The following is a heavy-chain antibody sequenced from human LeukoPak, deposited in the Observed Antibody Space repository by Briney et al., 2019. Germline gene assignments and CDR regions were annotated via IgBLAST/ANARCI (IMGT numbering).Heavy chain of an antibody. CDR1: DYSISSGYY. CDR2: IYHSGNT. CDR3: ARHDYDSGSPYYTY. D-gene: IGHD3-10*01. V-gene: IGHV4-38-2*01. Sequence: SETLSLTCAVSDYSISSGYYWGWIRQPPGKGLEWIGSIYHSGNTYYNPSLKSRVTISVDTSKNQFSLKLSSVTAADTAVYYCARHDYDSGSPYYTYWGQGTLVTVSS. J-gene: IGHJ4*02.